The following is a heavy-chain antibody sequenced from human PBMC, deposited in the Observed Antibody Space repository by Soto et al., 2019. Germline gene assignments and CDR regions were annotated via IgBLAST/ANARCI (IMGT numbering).Heavy chain of an antibody. CDR3: AKDPYYYDSSGSGDAFDI. J-gene: IGHJ3*02. CDR1: GFIFNNYA. Sequence: PGGSLRLSCAASGFIFNNYAMTWVRQAPGKGLEWVSTVTASGGGTFYANSVKGRFTISRDNSRNTLHLQMNSLRAEDTAVYYCAKDPYYYDSSGSGDAFDIWGQGTMVTVSS. D-gene: IGHD3-22*01. V-gene: IGHV3-23*01. CDR2: VTASGGGT.